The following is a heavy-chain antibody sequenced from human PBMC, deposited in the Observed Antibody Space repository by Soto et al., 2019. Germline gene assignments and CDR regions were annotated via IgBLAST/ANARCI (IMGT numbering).Heavy chain of an antibody. V-gene: IGHV1-45*02. CDR1: GHPLPYRY. CDR3: AGEGSYETLSGNSHIFD. D-gene: IGHD3-9*01. Sequence: QVPLVQSGAEVKQTGSSVKISCKTSGHPLPYRYLHWFRQAPGQAFEWMGRMRPLIGDTNNAQKVHDRLTLTRDRPMTTAYMELRSLTSDDTAIYYCAGEGSYETLSGNSHIFDWGQGTLVSVSS. CDR2: MRPLIGDT. J-gene: IGHJ4*02.